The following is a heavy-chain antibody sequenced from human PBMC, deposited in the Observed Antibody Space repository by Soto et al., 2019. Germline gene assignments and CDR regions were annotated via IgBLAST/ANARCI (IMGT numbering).Heavy chain of an antibody. Sequence: GPSVKVSCKASGYTFSVYHMHWVRQAPGQGLEWMGWVHPNSGGTNYAQSFEGRVTMTWDTSINTAYMELSRLTSDDTAVYYCAKEIKRGMDVWGQGTTVTVSS. J-gene: IGHJ6*02. CDR1: GYTFSVYH. V-gene: IGHV1-2*02. CDR3: AKEIKRGMDV. CDR2: VHPNSGGT.